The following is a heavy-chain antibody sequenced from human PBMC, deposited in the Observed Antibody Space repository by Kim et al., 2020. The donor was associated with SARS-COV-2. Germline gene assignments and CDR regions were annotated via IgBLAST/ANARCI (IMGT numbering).Heavy chain of an antibody. Sequence: VDSLKGRFFISRDNTRNSLYLQMHSLRADGTAVYYCARDLPGFGACLSWGQGTLVTVSS. D-gene: IGHD2-21*02. V-gene: IGHV3-7*01. J-gene: IGHJ5*02. CDR3: ARDLPGFGACLS.